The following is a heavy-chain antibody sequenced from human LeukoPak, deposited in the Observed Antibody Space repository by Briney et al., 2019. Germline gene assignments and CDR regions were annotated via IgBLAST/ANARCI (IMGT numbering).Heavy chain of an antibody. V-gene: IGHV3-23*01. CDR3: VKTRVTVIRVPLGPFDF. CDR2: IRAGGYDT. Sequence: GGSLRLSCAASGFTFNNYAMSWVRQAPGKGLEWVSGIRAGGYDTYHADSVKDRFTISRNTSKNTLELQMNSLRVEDTAIYYCVKTRVTVIRVPLGPFDFWGQGALVTVSS. J-gene: IGHJ4*02. D-gene: IGHD1-1*01. CDR1: GFTFNNYA.